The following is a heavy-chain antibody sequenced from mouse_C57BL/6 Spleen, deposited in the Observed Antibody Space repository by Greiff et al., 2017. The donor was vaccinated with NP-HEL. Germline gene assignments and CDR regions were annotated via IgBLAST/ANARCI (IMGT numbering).Heavy chain of an antibody. CDR1: GYTFTSYW. CDR3: ASQDPYYYYAMDY. J-gene: IGHJ4*01. D-gene: IGHD1-1*01. Sequence: QVQLQQPGAELVKPGASVKLSCKASGYTFTSYWMHWVKQRPGQGLEWIGMIHPNSGSTNYNEKFKSKATLTVDKSSSTAYMQLSSLTSEDSAVYDCASQDPYYYYAMDYWGQGTSVTVSS. CDR2: IHPNSGST. V-gene: IGHV1-64*01.